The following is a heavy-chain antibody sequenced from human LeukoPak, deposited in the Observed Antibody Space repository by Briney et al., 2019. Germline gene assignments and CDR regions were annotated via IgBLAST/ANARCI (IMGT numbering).Heavy chain of an antibody. Sequence: GGSLRLSCTASGFTFGGFAMSWFRQAPGRGLGWVGFIRSKTYGETTEYAASVKGRFTISRDDSKSIAYLQMSSLRTEDTAVYFCTSFCGGDCFSTASYWGQGTLVTVSS. D-gene: IGHD2-21*02. CDR3: TSFCGGDCFSTASY. CDR1: GFTFGGFA. CDR2: IRSKTYGETT. J-gene: IGHJ4*02. V-gene: IGHV3-49*03.